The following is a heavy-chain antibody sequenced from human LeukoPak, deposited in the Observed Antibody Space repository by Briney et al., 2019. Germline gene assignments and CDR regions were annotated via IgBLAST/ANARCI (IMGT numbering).Heavy chain of an antibody. J-gene: IGHJ3*02. V-gene: IGHV1-18*01. CDR2: ISAYNGNT. CDR1: GYTFTSYG. CDR3: ARVEELRSAFDI. Sequence: ASVKVSCKASGYTFTSYGISWARQAPGQGLEWMGWISAYNGNTNYAQKLQGRVTMTTDTSTSTAYMELRSLRSDDTAVYYCARVEELRSAFDIWGQGTMVTVSS. D-gene: IGHD1-7*01.